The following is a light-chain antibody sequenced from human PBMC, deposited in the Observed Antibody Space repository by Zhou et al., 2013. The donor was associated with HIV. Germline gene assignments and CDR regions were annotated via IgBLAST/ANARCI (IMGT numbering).Light chain of an antibody. CDR2: DAS. J-gene: IGKJ4*01. CDR1: QSIDTY. Sequence: EVLMTQSPVTLSVSPGARATLSCRASQSIDTYLAWYQQRPGQPPRLLIYDASTRATGVPVRFSGSGSGTEFTLTITSLQSEDFAVYFCQQYNNFPLTFGGGTKVEIK. V-gene: IGKV3-15*01. CDR3: QQYNNFPLT.